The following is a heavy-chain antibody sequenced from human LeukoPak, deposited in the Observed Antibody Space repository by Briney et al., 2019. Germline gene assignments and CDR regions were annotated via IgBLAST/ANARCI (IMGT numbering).Heavy chain of an antibody. Sequence: ASVKVSCKASGYTFTSYIISWVRQAPGQGLEWMGWISANNGDTNYAQRFRGRVTMTTDTSTSTAYMELRSLRSDDTAVYYCARAPIVVVPAASPGYYFDYWGQGTLVTVSS. CDR1: GYTFTSYI. D-gene: IGHD2-2*01. J-gene: IGHJ4*02. V-gene: IGHV1-18*01. CDR3: ARAPIVVVPAASPGYYFDY. CDR2: ISANNGDT.